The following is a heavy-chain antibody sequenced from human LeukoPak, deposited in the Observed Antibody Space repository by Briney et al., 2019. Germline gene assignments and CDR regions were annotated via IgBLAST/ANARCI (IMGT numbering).Heavy chain of an antibody. Sequence: GGSLRLSCAASGFMFSNYAMHWVRQAPGKGLEWVAVTSFDGSNKHYADSVKGRFTISRDNSKSTLFLQTNSLRPEDTAVYFCARDNSWLRHFDLWGQGTLVTVSS. CDR2: TSFDGSNK. V-gene: IGHV3-30-3*01. CDR3: ARDNSWLRHFDL. J-gene: IGHJ4*02. CDR1: GFMFSNYA. D-gene: IGHD3-9*01.